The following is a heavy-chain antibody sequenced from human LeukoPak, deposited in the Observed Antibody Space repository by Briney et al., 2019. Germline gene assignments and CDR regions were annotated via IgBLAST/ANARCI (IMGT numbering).Heavy chain of an antibody. J-gene: IGHJ3*02. D-gene: IGHD6-19*01. CDR2: IYHSGST. V-gene: IGHV4-4*02. CDR1: GGSISSSNW. CDR3: ERRSSSGWDDAFDI. Sequence: SGTLSLTCAVSGGSISSSNWWSWVRQPPGKGLEWIGEIYHSGSTYYNPSLKSRVTISVDRSKNQFSLKLSSVTAADTAVYYCERRSSSGWDDAFDIWGQGTMVTVSS.